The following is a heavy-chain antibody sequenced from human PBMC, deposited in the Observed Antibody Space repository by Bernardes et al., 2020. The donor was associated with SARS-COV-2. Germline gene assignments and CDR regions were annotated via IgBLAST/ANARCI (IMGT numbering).Heavy chain of an antibody. CDR3: ARSLFSGYDLGWFDP. V-gene: IGHV3-23*01. J-gene: IGHJ5*02. CDR2: ISGSGGGT. CDR1: GFTFRSYA. Sequence: GGSLRLSCAASGFTFRSYAMSWVRQAPGKGLEWVSTISGSGGGTYYADSVKGRFTISRDNSKNTLYLQMNSLRAEDTAVYYCARSLFSGYDLGWFDPWGQGTLVTVSS. D-gene: IGHD5-12*01.